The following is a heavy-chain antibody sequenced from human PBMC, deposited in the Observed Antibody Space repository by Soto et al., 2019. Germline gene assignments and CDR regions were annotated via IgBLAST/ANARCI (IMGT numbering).Heavy chain of an antibody. D-gene: IGHD3-22*01. V-gene: IGHV4-30-4*01. CDR2: IDRSGRT. CDR1: GGSISSGYYY. J-gene: IGHJ5*02. Sequence: PSETLSLTCSVSGGSISSGYYYWSWIRQTPGKGLEWIGEIDRSGRTKYNPSLKSRVAISVDTSKNQFSLKLSSVTAADTAVYYCARALLTYYYDSSGLGGNWFDPWGQGTLVTVSS. CDR3: ARALLTYYYDSSGLGGNWFDP.